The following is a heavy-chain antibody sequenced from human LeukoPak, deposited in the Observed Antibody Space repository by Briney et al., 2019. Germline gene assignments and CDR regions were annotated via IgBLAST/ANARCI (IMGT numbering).Heavy chain of an antibody. CDR3: AREAYYYGSGTRGYFDY. CDR2: INPNSGGT. V-gene: IGHV1-2*02. Sequence: ASVKVSCTASGYTFTTYDIYWVRQATGQGLEWMGWINPNSGGTNYAQKFQGRVTMTRDTSISTAYMELSRLRSDDTAVYYCAREAYYYGSGTRGYFDYWGQGTLVTVSS. CDR1: GYTFTTYD. D-gene: IGHD3-10*01. J-gene: IGHJ4*02.